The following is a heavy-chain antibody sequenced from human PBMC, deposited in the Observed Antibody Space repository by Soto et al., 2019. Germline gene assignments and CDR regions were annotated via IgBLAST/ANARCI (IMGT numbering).Heavy chain of an antibody. D-gene: IGHD1-26*01. CDR1: GFSLSTSGMC. Sequence: SGPTLVNPTRTLTLTCTFSGFSLSTSGMCVSWIRQPPGKALEWLALIDWDDDKYYSTSLKTRLTISKDTSKNQVVLTMTNMDPVDTATYYCARIPLSGSYSGYYYYYGMDVWGQGTTVTVSS. V-gene: IGHV2-70*01. CDR2: IDWDDDK. J-gene: IGHJ6*02. CDR3: ARIPLSGSYSGYYYYYGMDV.